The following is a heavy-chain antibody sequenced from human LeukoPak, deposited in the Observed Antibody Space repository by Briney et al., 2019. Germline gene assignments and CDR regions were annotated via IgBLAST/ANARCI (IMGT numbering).Heavy chain of an antibody. Sequence: PSETLSLTCTVSGGSIISTTSWWGWIRQPPGKGLEWIGTVYRSGSTYYNPSLKSRVTISVDTSKNQFSLKVNSVTAADTAVFYCARVSATLCTRTSCSPGYRFDYWGQGTLVTVSS. CDR2: VYRSGST. D-gene: IGHD2-2*01. J-gene: IGHJ4*02. CDR3: ARVSATLCTRTSCSPGYRFDY. V-gene: IGHV4-39*07. CDR1: GGSIISTTSW.